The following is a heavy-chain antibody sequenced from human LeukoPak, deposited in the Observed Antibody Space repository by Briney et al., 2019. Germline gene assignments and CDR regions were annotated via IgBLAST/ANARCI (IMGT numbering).Heavy chain of an antibody. CDR3: AKGPTPAAIPSYSDY. Sequence: XXVSAISGSGGSTYYADSVKGRFTISRDNSKNTLYLQMNSLRAEDTAVYYCAKGPTPAAIPSYSDYWGQGTLVTVSS. J-gene: IGHJ4*02. V-gene: IGHV3-23*01. CDR2: ISGSGGST. D-gene: IGHD2-2*02.